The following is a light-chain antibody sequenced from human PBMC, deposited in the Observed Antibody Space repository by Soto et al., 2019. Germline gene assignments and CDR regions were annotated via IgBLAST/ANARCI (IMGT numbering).Light chain of an antibody. V-gene: IGLV2-14*03. CDR3: SSYTTTSTVV. CDR2: DVT. CDR1: SSDVGGYNY. J-gene: IGLJ2*01. Sequence: QSVLTQPASVSGSPGSSITISCTGTSSDVGGYNYVSWYQHHPGKAPKLMIYDVTNRPSGVSNRFSGSKSGNTASLTISGVQSEDEASYYCSSYTTTSTVVFGGGTKLTVL.